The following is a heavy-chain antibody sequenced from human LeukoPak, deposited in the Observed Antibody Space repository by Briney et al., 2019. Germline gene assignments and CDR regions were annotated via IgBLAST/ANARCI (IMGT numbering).Heavy chain of an antibody. J-gene: IGHJ4*02. CDR2: ISRNSGYI. CDR3: AKDISSEGGATMPDY. V-gene: IGHV3-9*01. Sequence: GGSLRLSCAASGFTFDDYAMHWVRQAPGEGLEWVSGISRNSGYIGYADSVKGRFTISRDNAKNSLYLQMNSLRAEDTALYYCAKDISSEGGATMPDYWGQGTLVTVSS. D-gene: IGHD1-26*01. CDR1: GFTFDDYA.